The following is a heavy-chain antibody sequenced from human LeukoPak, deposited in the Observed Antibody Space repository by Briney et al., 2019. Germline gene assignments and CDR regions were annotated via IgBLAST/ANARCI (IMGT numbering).Heavy chain of an antibody. Sequence: PGGSLGLSCAASGFTFSSYSMNWVRQAPGKGLEWASSISSSSYIYYADSVKGRFTISRDNAKNSLYLQMNSLRAEDTAVYYCARDLGQQLVHFDYWGQGTLVTVSS. CDR3: ARDLGQQLVHFDY. CDR1: GFTFSSYS. D-gene: IGHD6-13*01. CDR2: ISSSSYI. V-gene: IGHV3-21*01. J-gene: IGHJ4*02.